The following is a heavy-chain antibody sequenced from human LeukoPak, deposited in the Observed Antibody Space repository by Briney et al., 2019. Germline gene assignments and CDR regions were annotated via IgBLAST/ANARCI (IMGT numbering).Heavy chain of an antibody. CDR3: ARYWNDRYFDY. D-gene: IGHD1-1*01. J-gene: IGHJ4*02. V-gene: IGHV4-31*03. CDR1: GGSISSGGYS. CDR2: IYYSGST. Sequence: SETLSLTCTVSGGSISSGGYSWSWIRQHPGKGLEWIGYIYYSGSTYYNPSLKSRVTISVDTSKNQFSLKLSSVTAADTAVYFCARYWNDRYFDYWGQGSPVTVSS.